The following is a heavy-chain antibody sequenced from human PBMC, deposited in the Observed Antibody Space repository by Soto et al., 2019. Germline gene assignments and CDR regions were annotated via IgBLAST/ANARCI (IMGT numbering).Heavy chain of an antibody. Sequence: PGESLKISCKGSGYSFTSYWIGWVRQMPGKGLEWMGIIYPGDSDTRYSPSFQGQVTISADKSISTAYLQWSSLKASDTAMYYFAGGGVRGVITRTRDYYGMDVRGQGTTVTVSS. CDR1: GYSFTSYW. CDR3: AGGGVRGVITRTRDYYGMDV. CDR2: IYPGDSDT. D-gene: IGHD3-10*01. V-gene: IGHV5-51*01. J-gene: IGHJ6*02.